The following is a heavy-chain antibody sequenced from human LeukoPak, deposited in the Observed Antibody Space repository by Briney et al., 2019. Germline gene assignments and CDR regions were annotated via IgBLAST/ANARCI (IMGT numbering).Heavy chain of an antibody. CDR2: INPNSGGT. D-gene: IGHD2-2*01. CDR1: GYTFTGYY. V-gene: IGHV1-2*02. Sequence: ASVKVSCKASGYTFTGYYMHWVRQAPGQGLEWMGWINPNSGGTNYAQKFQGRVTMTRDTSISAAYMELSRLRSDDTAVYYCARVRGYCSSTSCYFRDDAFDIWGQGTMVTVSS. J-gene: IGHJ3*02. CDR3: ARVRGYCSSTSCYFRDDAFDI.